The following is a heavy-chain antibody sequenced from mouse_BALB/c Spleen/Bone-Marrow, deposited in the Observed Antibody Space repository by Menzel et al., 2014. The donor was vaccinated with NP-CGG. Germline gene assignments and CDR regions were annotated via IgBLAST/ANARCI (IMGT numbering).Heavy chain of an antibody. J-gene: IGHJ3*01. Sequence: VQGVESGGGLVQPGGSLKLSCAAPGFDFSRYWMTWVRQAPGKGLEWIGEINPDSSTINYAPSLKDKFIISRDNAKNTLYLQMSKVRSEDTALYYCAKNYYYGYVAYWGQGTLVTVSA. CDR3: AKNYYYGYVAY. CDR2: INPDSSTI. D-gene: IGHD1-2*01. CDR1: GFDFSRYW. V-gene: IGHV4-1*02.